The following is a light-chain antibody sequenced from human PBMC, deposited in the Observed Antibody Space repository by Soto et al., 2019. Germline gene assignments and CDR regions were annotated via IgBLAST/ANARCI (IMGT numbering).Light chain of an antibody. J-gene: IGKJ5*01. Sequence: IQMPQSPSTVSASVGDRVTLTCRASQNISTWLAWYQQKPGKAPKLLIYDASNRATGIPARFSGSGSGTDFTLTISSLEPEDFAVYYCQQRSNWPITFGQGTRLEI. V-gene: IGKV1-5*01. CDR3: QQRSNWPIT. CDR1: QNISTW. CDR2: DAS.